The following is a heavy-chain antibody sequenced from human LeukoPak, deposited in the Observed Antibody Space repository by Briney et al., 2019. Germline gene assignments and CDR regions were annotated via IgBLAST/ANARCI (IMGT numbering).Heavy chain of an antibody. J-gene: IGHJ4*02. V-gene: IGHV4-61*02. D-gene: IGHD3-22*01. Sequence: PSETLSLTCTVSGGSISSGSYYWSWIRQPAGKGLEWIGRIYTNGRTNYNPSLKSRVTISVDTTKNQFSLKLSSVTAADTAVYYCARAPFYYYDSSGIGDWGQGTLVTVSS. CDR2: IYTNGRT. CDR3: ARAPFYYYDSSGIGD. CDR1: GGSISSGSYY.